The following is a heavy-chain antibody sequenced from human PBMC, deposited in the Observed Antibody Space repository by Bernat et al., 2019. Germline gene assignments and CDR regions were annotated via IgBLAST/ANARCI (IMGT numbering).Heavy chain of an antibody. J-gene: IGHJ5*02. CDR2: IIPIFGTA. CDR3: ASDHELIYGDYSGFWFDP. V-gene: IGHV1-69*06. Sequence: QVQLVQSGAEVKKPGSSVKVSCKASGGTFSSYAISWVRQAPGQGLEWMGGIIPIFGTANYAQKFQGRVTITADKSTSTAYMELSSLRSEDTAVYYCASDHELIYGDYSGFWFDPWGQGTLVTVSS. D-gene: IGHD4-17*01. CDR1: GGTFSSYA.